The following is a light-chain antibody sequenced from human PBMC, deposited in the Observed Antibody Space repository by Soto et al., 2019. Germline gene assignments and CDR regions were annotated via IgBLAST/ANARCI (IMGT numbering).Light chain of an antibody. CDR1: NIGSKS. CDR3: QVWDSGSDHYV. CDR2: DDR. V-gene: IGLV3-21*02. Sequence: SSELTQPPSVSVAPGQTARITCGGNNIGSKSVHWYRQKPGQAPVLVVYDDRYRPSGIPERFSGSNSGNTATLTISRVEAGDEADYFCQVWDSGSDHYVFGTGTKLTVL. J-gene: IGLJ1*01.